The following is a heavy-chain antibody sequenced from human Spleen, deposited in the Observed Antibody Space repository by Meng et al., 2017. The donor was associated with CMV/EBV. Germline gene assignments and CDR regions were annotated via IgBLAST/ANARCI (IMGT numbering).Heavy chain of an antibody. V-gene: IGHV6-1*01. CDR1: GDSVSSNIAA. J-gene: IGHJ4*02. CDR2: TYFRSKWYD. CDR3: AREAVAGSAFDY. D-gene: IGHD6-19*01. Sequence: LRLSCVISGDSVSSNIAAWNWIRQSPSRGLEWLGRTYFRSKWYDDYAMSVTGRITFNPDTSKNQFSLQLNSLTPDDTGVYYCAREAVAGSAFDYWGQGTLVTVSS.